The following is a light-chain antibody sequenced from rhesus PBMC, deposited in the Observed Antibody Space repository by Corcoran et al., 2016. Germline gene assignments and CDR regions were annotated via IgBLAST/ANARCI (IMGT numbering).Light chain of an antibody. CDR3: CSYTTSGTYS. J-gene: IGLJ1*01. Sequence: QSAPTQPPSVSGSPGQSVTISCTGTSSDVGGYDYVSWYQQHPGKAPKLMIYDVTKRPSGVSARVSGSKSGNTASLTISGLQAEDEADLYCCSYTTSGTYSLGGGTRVTVL. CDR1: SSDVGGYDY. CDR2: DVT. V-gene: IGLV2S7*01.